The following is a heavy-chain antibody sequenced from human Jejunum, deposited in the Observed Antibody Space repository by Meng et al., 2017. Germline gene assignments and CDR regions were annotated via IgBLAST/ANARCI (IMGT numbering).Heavy chain of an antibody. CDR2: INCDGSII. CDR3: AKDRYSSSWSRFDY. D-gene: IGHD6-13*01. V-gene: IGHV3-9*02. Sequence: SLKISCAVSGFTPDDYSMHWVRQAPGKGLEWVSGINCDGSIIVYADSVRGRFIISRDNAKNSLFLQMNNLGTEDTALYYCAKDRYSSSWSRFDYWGQGVMVTVSS. J-gene: IGHJ4*02. CDR1: GFTPDDYS.